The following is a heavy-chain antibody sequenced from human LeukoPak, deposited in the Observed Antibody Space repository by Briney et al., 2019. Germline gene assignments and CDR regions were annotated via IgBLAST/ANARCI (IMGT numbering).Heavy chain of an antibody. J-gene: IGHJ4*02. CDR3: ARPNYDFWSGYNYYFDY. Sequence: GSLRLSCAASGFTFSSYWMHWVRQAPGKGLVWVSRINSDGSSTSYADSVKGRFTISRDNAKNTLYLQMNSLRAEDTAVYYCARPNYDFWSGYNYYFDYWGQGTLVTVSS. CDR2: INSDGSST. V-gene: IGHV3-74*01. CDR1: GFTFSSYW. D-gene: IGHD3-3*01.